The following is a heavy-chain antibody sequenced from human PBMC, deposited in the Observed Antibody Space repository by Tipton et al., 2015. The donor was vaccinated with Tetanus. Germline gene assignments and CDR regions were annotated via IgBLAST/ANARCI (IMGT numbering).Heavy chain of an antibody. CDR3: ARCEGGTMIVVAGNWFAP. J-gene: IGHJ5*02. CDR2: IYYSGST. Sequence: TLSLTCTVSGGSISSSSYYWGWIRQPPGKGLEWIGSIYYSGSTYYNPSLKSRVTISVDTSKNQFSLKLSSVTAADTAVYYCARCEGGTMIVVAGNWFAPWGQGTLVTVSS. CDR1: GGSISSSSYY. V-gene: IGHV4-39*01. D-gene: IGHD3-22*01.